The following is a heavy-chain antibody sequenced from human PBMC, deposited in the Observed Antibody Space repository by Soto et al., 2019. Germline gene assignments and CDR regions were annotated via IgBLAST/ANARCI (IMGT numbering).Heavy chain of an antibody. CDR3: AKDNKRGGYYYYYYMDV. J-gene: IGHJ6*03. D-gene: IGHD3-3*01. CDR2: LSWNSGSI. CDR1: GFTFDDYA. Sequence: EVQLVESGGGLVQPGRSLRLSCAASGFTFDDYAMHWVRQAPGKGLEWVSGLSWNSGSIGYADYVKGRFTISRDNAKNSLYLQMNSLRAEDTALYYCAKDNKRGGYYYYYYMDVWCKGTTVTVSS. V-gene: IGHV3-9*01.